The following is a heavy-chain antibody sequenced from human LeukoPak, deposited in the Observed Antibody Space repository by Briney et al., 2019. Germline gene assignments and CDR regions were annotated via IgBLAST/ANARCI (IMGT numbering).Heavy chain of an antibody. CDR1: GFTFSSYA. D-gene: IGHD5-12*01. Sequence: GGSLRLSCSASGFTFSSYAMHWVRQAPGKGLEYVSAISSNGGSTYYADSVKGRFTISRDNSKNTLYLQMSSLRAEDTAVYYCVKALRGYSGYDLGYYYGMDVWGKGTTVTVSS. V-gene: IGHV3-64D*06. CDR3: VKALRGYSGYDLGYYYGMDV. J-gene: IGHJ6*04. CDR2: ISSNGGST.